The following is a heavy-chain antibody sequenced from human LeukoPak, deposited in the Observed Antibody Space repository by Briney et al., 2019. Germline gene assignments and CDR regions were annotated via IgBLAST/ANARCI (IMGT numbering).Heavy chain of an antibody. D-gene: IGHD2-15*01. CDR3: AKDEDGYCRGGSCYLGGFGY. CDR2: ISWDGGST. J-gene: IGHJ4*02. V-gene: IGHV3-43*01. Sequence: GGSLRLSCAASGFTFSSYAMSWVRQAPGKGLEWVSLISWDGGSTYYADSVKGRFTISRDNSKNSLYLQMNRLRTEDTALYYCAKDEDGYCRGGSCYLGGFGYWGQETLVTVSS. CDR1: GFTFSSYA.